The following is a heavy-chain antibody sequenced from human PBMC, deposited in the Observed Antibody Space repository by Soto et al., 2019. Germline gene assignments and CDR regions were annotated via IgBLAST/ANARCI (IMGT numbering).Heavy chain of an antibody. CDR2: ISSSSSYI. J-gene: IGHJ4*02. V-gene: IGHV3-21*01. CDR1: GFTFSSYS. Sequence: LRLSCAASGFTFSSYSMNWVRQAPGKGLEWVSSISSSSSYIYYADSVKGRFTISRDNAKNSLYLQMNSLRAEDTAVYYCARPGIVGDYFDYWGQGTLVTVSS. D-gene: IGHD1-26*01. CDR3: ARPGIVGDYFDY.